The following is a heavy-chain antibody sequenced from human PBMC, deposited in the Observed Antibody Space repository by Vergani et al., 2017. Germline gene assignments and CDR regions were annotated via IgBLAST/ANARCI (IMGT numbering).Heavy chain of an antibody. V-gene: IGHV3-21*01. J-gene: IGHJ4*02. CDR3: ARDRAEMGLLSIDD. CDR1: GFTFSSYA. CDR2: ISSSSSYI. D-gene: IGHD5-24*01. Sequence: VQLVESGGGVVQPGRSLRLSCAASGFTFSSYAMHWVRRAPGKGLEWVSSISSSSSYIYYADSVKGRFTISRDNAKNSLYLQMNSLRAEDTAVYYCARDRAEMGLLSIDDWGQGTLVTVSS.